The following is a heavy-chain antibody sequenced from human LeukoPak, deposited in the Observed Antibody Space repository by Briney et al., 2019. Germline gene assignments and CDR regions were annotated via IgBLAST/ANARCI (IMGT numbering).Heavy chain of an antibody. CDR3: AGLIRPGWFDP. J-gene: IGHJ5*02. V-gene: IGHV4-34*01. Sequence: TSSETLSLTCAVYGGSFSGYYWSWIRQPPGKGLEWIANIYYSGSTYYNPSLKSRVTISVDTSKNQFSLKLSSVTAADTAVYYCAGLIRPGWFDPWGQGTLVTVSS. CDR1: GGSFSGYY. CDR2: IYYSGST. D-gene: IGHD1-14*01.